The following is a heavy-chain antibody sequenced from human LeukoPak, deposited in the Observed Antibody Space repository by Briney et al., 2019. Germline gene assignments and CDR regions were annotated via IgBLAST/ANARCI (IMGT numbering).Heavy chain of an antibody. Sequence: PGGSLRLSCAASGFTFSSYWMHWVRQAPGTGLVWVSRINSDGSSTSYADSVKGRFTISRDNAKNTLYLQMNSLRAEDTAVYYCARGGEGSSSWYFDYWGQGTLVTVSS. J-gene: IGHJ4*02. D-gene: IGHD6-13*01. CDR1: GFTFSSYW. CDR3: ARGGEGSSSWYFDY. CDR2: INSDGSST. V-gene: IGHV3-74*01.